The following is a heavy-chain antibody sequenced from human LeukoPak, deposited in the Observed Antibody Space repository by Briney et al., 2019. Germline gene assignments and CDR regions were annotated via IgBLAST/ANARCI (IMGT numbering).Heavy chain of an antibody. CDR3: ARALPHRRLMDTTMEQHWFDP. Sequence: ASVKVSCKASGYTFTSYFMHWVRQAPGHGLEWMGLINPSGGSTRYAQKFQGRVTMTRDMSTSTVYMELSSLRSEDTAVYYCARALPHRRLMDTTMEQHWFDPWGQGTLVTVSS. CDR2: INPSGGST. J-gene: IGHJ5*02. V-gene: IGHV1-46*01. CDR1: GYTFTSYF. D-gene: IGHD5-18*01.